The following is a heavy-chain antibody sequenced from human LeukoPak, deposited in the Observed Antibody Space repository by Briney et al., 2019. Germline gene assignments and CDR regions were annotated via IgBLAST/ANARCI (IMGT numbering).Heavy chain of an antibody. CDR2: INPDSGGT. CDR1: GYTFTGYY. J-gene: IGHJ3*01. Sequence: ASVKVSCKASGYTFTGYYMHWVRQAPGQGLEWMGCINPDSGGTNNAQKFQGRVTMTRDTSISTAYMELSRLRSDDTAVYYCARTFYDALDSDAFDFWGQGTMVIVSS. D-gene: IGHD2/OR15-2a*01. CDR3: ARTFYDALDSDAFDF. V-gene: IGHV1-2*02.